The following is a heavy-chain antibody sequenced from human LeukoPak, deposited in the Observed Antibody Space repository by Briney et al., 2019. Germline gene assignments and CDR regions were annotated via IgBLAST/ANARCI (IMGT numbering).Heavy chain of an antibody. D-gene: IGHD6-19*01. CDR2: VNNNGSST. V-gene: IGHV3-74*01. J-gene: IGHJ4*02. Sequence: GGSLRLSCAVSGVIFSSYWMNWVRHAPGKGLMWVARVNNNGSSTTYADPVSGRFTISRDNARNTLYLQMNSLRDEDTAVYYCARSSYPYYFDYGGQGTLVTVP. CDR1: GVIFSSYW. CDR3: ARSSYPYYFDY.